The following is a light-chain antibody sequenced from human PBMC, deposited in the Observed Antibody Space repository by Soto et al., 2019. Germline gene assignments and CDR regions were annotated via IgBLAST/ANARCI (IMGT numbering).Light chain of an antibody. Sequence: QSVLTQPASVSGSPGQSITISCTGTNSDVGGDNYVSWYQQHPGKAPKLMIYDVTNRPSGVSNRFSGSKSGNTASLTISGLQAEDEADYYCSSYTSTSAVVFGGGSKLTVL. CDR3: SSYTSTSAVV. CDR1: NSDVGGDNY. CDR2: DVT. J-gene: IGLJ2*01. V-gene: IGLV2-14*03.